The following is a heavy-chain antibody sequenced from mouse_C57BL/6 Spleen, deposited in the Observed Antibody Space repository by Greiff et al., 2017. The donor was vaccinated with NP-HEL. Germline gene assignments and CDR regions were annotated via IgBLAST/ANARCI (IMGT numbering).Heavy chain of an antibody. D-gene: IGHD4-1*01. J-gene: IGHJ2*01. Sequence: EVQRVESGGGLVKPGGSLKLSCAASGFTFSSYTMSWVRQTPEKRLEWVATISGGGGNTYYPDSVKGRFTISRDNAKNTLYLQMSSLRSEDTALYYCARHGTGTHYFDYWGQGTTLTVSS. CDR3: ARHGTGTHYFDY. CDR1: GFTFSSYT. CDR2: ISGGGGNT. V-gene: IGHV5-9*01.